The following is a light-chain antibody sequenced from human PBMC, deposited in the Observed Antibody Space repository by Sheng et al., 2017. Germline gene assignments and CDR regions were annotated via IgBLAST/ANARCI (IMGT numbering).Light chain of an antibody. V-gene: IGLV3-9*01. CDR2: RDS. CDR1: NIGSKN. Sequence: SYELTQPLSVSVALGQTARITCGGNNIGSKNVHWYQQKPGQAPXLVIYRDSNRPSGIPERFSGSNSGNTATLTISRAQAGDEADYYCQVWDSSTACVVFGGGTKLTVL. J-gene: IGLJ2*01. CDR3: QVWDSSTACVV.